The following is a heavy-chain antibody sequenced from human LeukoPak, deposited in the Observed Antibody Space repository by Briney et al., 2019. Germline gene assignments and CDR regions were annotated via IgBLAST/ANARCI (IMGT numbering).Heavy chain of an antibody. CDR1: GFTFSIYA. CDR3: VRTDYYDSSGYYDDFDY. CDR2: INKNGGST. D-gene: IGHD3-22*01. Sequence: GGSLRLSWAASGFTFSIYAMHWVRQAPGKGLEYVSGINKNGGSTYYADSVKGRFTISRDNSNNTLYLQMGFVRAEDMAVYYCVRTDYYDSSGYYDDFDYWGQGTLVTVSS. J-gene: IGHJ4*02. V-gene: IGHV3-64*02.